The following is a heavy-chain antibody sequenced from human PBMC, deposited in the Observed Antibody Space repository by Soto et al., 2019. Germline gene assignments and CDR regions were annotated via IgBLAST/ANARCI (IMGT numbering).Heavy chain of an antibody. V-gene: IGHV3-73*01. CDR1: GFTFSGSA. J-gene: IGHJ3*02. D-gene: IGHD3-10*01. CDR3: TSSRSRITMVRGVIILGDAFDI. CDR2: IRSKANSYAT. Sequence: GGSLRLSCAASGFTFSGSAMHWVRQASGKGLEWVGRIRSKANSYATAYAASVKGRFTISRDDSKNTAYLEMNSLKTEDTAVYYCTSSRSRITMVRGVIILGDAFDIWGQGTMVTV.